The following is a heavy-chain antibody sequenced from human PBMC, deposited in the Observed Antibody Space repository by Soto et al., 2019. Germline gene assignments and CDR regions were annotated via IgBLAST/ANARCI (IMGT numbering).Heavy chain of an antibody. V-gene: IGHV3-72*01. J-gene: IGHJ5*02. CDR3: ARTHRSVVAVPEP. D-gene: IGHD2-15*01. Sequence: GGSLRLSCAASGFTFSDHYMDWVRQAPGKGLEWVGRCRNKANSYTTEYAASVKGRFTVSRDDSKDSLYLQMNSLKTEDTAVYYCARTHRSVVAVPEPWGQGTLVTV. CDR2: CRNKANSYTT. CDR1: GFTFSDHY.